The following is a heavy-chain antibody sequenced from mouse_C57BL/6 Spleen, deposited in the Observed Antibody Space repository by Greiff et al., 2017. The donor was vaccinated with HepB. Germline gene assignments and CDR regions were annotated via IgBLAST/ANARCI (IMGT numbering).Heavy chain of an antibody. CDR3: ARRGTTVVGDFDY. CDR2: IHPNSGST. CDR1: GYTFTSYW. J-gene: IGHJ2*01. Sequence: QVQLQQPGAELVKPGASVKLSCKASGYTFTSYWKHWVKQRPGQGLEWIGMIHPNSGSTNYNEKFKSKATLTVDKSSSTAYMQLSSLTSEDSAVYYCARRGTTVVGDFDYWGQGTTLTVSS. D-gene: IGHD1-1*01. V-gene: IGHV1-64*01.